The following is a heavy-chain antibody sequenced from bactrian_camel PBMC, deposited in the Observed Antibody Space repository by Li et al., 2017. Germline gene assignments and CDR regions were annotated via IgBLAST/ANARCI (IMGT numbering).Heavy chain of an antibody. D-gene: IGHD3*01. CDR1: GFTFSELS. J-gene: IGHJ4*01. Sequence: DVQLVESGGGLVQPGGSLRLSCAASGFTFSELSMSWVRQAPGKGLEWISSINSGGRSTYYADSVKGRFTISQANAKNTVTLEMNWLNAEDTAMYYCAAGIMWCGLAQSEYDYWGQGTQVTVS. V-gene: IGHV3S40*01. CDR3: AAGIMWCGLAQSEYDY. CDR2: INSGGRST.